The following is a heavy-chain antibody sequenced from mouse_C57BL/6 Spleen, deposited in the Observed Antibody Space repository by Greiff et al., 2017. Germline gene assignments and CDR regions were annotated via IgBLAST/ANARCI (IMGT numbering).Heavy chain of an antibody. V-gene: IGHV1-26*01. CDR2: INPNNGGT. Sequence: VQLQQSGPELVKPGASVKISCKASGYTFTDYYMNWVKQSHGKSLEWIGDINPNNGGTSYNQKFKGKATLTVDKSSSTAYMELRSLTSEDSAVYYCASRGVDWYFDVWGTGTTVTVSS. D-gene: IGHD1-1*01. CDR3: ASRGVDWYFDV. J-gene: IGHJ1*03. CDR1: GYTFTDYY.